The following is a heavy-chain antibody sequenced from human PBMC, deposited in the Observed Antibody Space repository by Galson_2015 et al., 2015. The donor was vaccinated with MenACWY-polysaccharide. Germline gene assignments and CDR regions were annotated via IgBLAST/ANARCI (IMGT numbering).Heavy chain of an antibody. CDR3: ARGRRDTAVAGMAAVLFDY. V-gene: IGHV1-8*01. CDR1: GYTFTSYD. CDR2: MNPKSGNT. Sequence: SVKDSCKASGYTFTSYDINWVRQAAGQGLEWVGWMNPKSGNTGYAQKFQGRVTMTRNTSISTAYMELSNLRSDDTAVYYCARGRRDTAVAGMAAVLFDYWGQGTLVTVSS. J-gene: IGHJ4*02. D-gene: IGHD6-19*01.